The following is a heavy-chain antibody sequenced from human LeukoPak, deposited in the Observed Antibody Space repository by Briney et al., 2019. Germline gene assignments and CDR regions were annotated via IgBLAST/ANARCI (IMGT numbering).Heavy chain of an antibody. V-gene: IGHV4-30-2*01. J-gene: IGHJ4*02. CDR2: IYHSGST. D-gene: IGHD3-9*01. CDR3: ARTLRYFDSYYFDY. Sequence: SQTLSLTCTVSGGSIRSGGYYWSWIRQHPGKGLEWIGYIYHSGSTYYNPSLKSRVTISVDRSKNQFSLKLSSVTAADTAVYYCARTLRYFDSYYFDYWGQGTLVTVSS. CDR1: GGSIRSGGYY.